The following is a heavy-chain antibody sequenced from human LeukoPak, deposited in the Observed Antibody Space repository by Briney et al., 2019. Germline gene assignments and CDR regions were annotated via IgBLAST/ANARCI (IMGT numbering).Heavy chain of an antibody. V-gene: IGHV4-30-2*01. CDR2: SYQSGST. D-gene: IGHD3-3*01. CDR3: ARLWGFGGRENAFDI. Sequence: TPSETLSLTCTVSGGSMSSGGYYWSWIRQPPGKGLEWIGYSYQSGSTYYNPSLESRVIISLDRSKNQFSLKLSSVTAADTAVYYCARLWGFGGRENAFDIWGQGTMVTVSS. J-gene: IGHJ3*02. CDR1: GGSMSSGGYY.